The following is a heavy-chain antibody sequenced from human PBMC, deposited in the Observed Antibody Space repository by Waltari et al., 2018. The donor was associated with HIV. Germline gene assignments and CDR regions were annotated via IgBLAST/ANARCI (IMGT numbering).Heavy chain of an antibody. D-gene: IGHD3-10*01. J-gene: IGHJ5*02. CDR1: GYSFPSYW. CDR2: IYPGDSDT. CDR3: ARRRFGEFTNWFDP. V-gene: IGHV5-51*01. Sequence: EVQLVQSGAAVKKPGESLKISCKGSGYSFPSYWIGWVRQMPGKGPEWMVSIYPGDSDTRYIPSVQGQVTSSADKSISTAYRQWSSLKASDTAMYYCARRRFGEFTNWFDPWGQGTLVTVSS.